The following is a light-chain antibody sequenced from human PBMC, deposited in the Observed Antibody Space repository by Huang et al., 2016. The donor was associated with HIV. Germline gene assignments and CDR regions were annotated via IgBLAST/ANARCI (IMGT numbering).Light chain of an antibody. Sequence: DIQMTQSPPSLSASVGDRVTITCRASQDFNNYLAWYQQKPGRVPQLLIYTASNLQSGVPSRFSGSRSGTDFTLTIRSLQPEDVATYYCQKYNTAPFTFGPGTKVDIK. CDR3: QKYNTAPFT. CDR2: TAS. CDR1: QDFNNY. J-gene: IGKJ3*01. V-gene: IGKV1-27*01.